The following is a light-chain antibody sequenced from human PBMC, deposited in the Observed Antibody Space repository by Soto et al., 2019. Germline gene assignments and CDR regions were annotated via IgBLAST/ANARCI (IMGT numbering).Light chain of an antibody. CDR3: QTWGPGIQV. CDR2: VNSDGGH. J-gene: IGLJ3*02. Sequence: QPVLTQSPSASASLGASVKLTCTLDSGHSTYAIAWQQQQPEKGPRYLTKVNSDGGHTKGDGIPDRFSGSSSGAERYLTISSLQSEDEDDYYRQTWGPGIQVLGQATKLA. CDR1: SGHSTYA. V-gene: IGLV4-69*01.